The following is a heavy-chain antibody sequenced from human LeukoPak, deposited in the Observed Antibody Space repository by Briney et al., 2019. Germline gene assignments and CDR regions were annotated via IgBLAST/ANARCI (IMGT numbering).Heavy chain of an antibody. D-gene: IGHD2-15*01. Sequence: PGGSLTLSCAASGFTFSSYWRSWVRQAPGKGREGVANIKPDGSEKYYVASVRGRFTISRDNTKESLYLQMNSLSAEDTAVYCCARDGGGRFDYWGQGTLVTVSS. CDR2: IKPDGSEK. CDR1: GFTFSSYW. CDR3: ARDGGGRFDY. V-gene: IGHV3-7*05. J-gene: IGHJ4*02.